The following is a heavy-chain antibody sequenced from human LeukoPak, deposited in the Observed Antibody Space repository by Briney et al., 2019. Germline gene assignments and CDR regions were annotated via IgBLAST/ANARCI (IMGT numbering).Heavy chain of an antibody. Sequence: SETLPLTCTVSRGSITSYYWGWMRQPPGKGLEWIGSISYSGSTYYNPSLKSRVTISVDTSKNQFSLKLSSVTAADTAVYYCARDGRFPPEVLPRYFDYWGQGTLVTVSS. CDR1: RGSITSYY. V-gene: IGHV4-39*07. J-gene: IGHJ4*02. CDR2: ISYSGST. D-gene: IGHD1-26*01. CDR3: ARDGRFPPEVLPRYFDY.